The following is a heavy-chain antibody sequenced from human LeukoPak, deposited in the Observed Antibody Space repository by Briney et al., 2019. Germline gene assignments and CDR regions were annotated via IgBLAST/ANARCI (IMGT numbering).Heavy chain of an antibody. CDR1: GYAFTSYG. CDR2: ISAFNGFT. CDR3: ATGPERYFRRGVIDY. D-gene: IGHD1-14*01. Sequence: ASVKVSCKTSGYAFTSYGISWVRQAPGQGLEWVGWISAFNGFTDYAQKFQGRVTMTTETSTSTAYMELKSLTSDDTAMYYCATGPERYFRRGVIDYWGQGTLVTVSS. J-gene: IGHJ4*02. V-gene: IGHV1-18*01.